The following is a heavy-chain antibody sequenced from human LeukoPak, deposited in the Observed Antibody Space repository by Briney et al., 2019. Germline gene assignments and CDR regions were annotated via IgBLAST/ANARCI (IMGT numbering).Heavy chain of an antibody. V-gene: IGHV4-30-4*01. CDR3: ATPTIFGVAIDY. CDR1: GGSISSGDYY. CDR2: IYYSGST. Sequence: SQTLSLTCTVSGGSISSGDYYWSWIRQPPGKGLEWIGYIYYSGSTYYNPSLKSRVTISVDTSKNQFSLKLSSVTAADTAVYYCATPTIFGVAIDYWGQGTLVTVSS. J-gene: IGHJ4*02. D-gene: IGHD3-3*01.